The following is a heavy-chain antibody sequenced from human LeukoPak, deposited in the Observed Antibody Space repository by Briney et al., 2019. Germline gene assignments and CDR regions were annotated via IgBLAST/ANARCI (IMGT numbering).Heavy chain of an antibody. CDR1: GYTFTSYG. CDR3: AREAYCSSTSCYQNFDY. Sequence: ASVKVSCKASGYTFTSYGISWVRQAPGQWLEWMGWISAYNGNTNYAQKLQGRVTMTTDTSTSTAYMELRSLRSDDTAVYYCAREAYCSSTSCYQNFDYWGQGTLVTVSS. CDR2: ISAYNGNT. V-gene: IGHV1-18*01. D-gene: IGHD2-2*01. J-gene: IGHJ4*02.